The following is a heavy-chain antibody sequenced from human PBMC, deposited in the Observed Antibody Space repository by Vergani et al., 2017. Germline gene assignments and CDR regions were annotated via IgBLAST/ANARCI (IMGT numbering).Heavy chain of an antibody. CDR3: ARSYYYDSSGYYYFDY. CDR1: GFSLSTSGMC. V-gene: IGHV2-70*15. J-gene: IGHJ4*02. Sequence: QVTLRESGPALVKPTQTLTLTCTFSGFSLSTSGMCVSWIRQPPGKALEWLARIDWDDDKYYSTSLKTRLTISKDTSKNQVVLTMTNMDPVDTATYYCARSYYYDSSGYYYFDYWGQGTLVTVSS. D-gene: IGHD3-22*01. CDR2: IDWDDDK.